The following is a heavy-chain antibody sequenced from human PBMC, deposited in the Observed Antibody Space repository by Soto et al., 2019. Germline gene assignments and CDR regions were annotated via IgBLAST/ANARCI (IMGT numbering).Heavy chain of an antibody. D-gene: IGHD3-10*01. Sequence: PSETLSLTCAVYGGSFSGYYWSWIRQPPGKGLEWIGEINHSGSTNYNPSLKSRVTISVDTSKNQFSLKLSSVTAADTAVYYCARGPPDVWFGEFDYYYYGMDVWGQRTTVTVSS. J-gene: IGHJ6*02. CDR2: INHSGST. V-gene: IGHV4-34*01. CDR3: ARGPPDVWFGEFDYYYYGMDV. CDR1: GGSFSGYY.